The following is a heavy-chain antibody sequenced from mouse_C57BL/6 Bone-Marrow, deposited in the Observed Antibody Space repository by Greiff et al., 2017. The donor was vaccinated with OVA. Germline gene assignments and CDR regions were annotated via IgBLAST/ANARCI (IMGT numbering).Heavy chain of an antibody. J-gene: IGHJ4*01. CDR3: ARSYDYMYYAMDY. Sequence: EVQLQQSGPELVKPGASVTIPCKASGYTFTDYYMDWVKQSHGKSLEWIGDINPNNGGTIYNQKFKGKATLTVDKSSSTAYMELRSLTSEDTAVDYCARSYDYMYYAMDYWGQGTAVTVSS. V-gene: IGHV1-18*01. CDR2: INPNNGGT. D-gene: IGHD2-4*01. CDR1: GYTFTDYY.